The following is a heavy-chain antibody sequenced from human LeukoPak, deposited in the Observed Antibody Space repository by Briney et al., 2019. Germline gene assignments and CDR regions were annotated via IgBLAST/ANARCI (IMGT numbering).Heavy chain of an antibody. Sequence: ASVKVSCKASGYTFTGYYMHWVRQAPGQGLEWMGWINPNSGGTNYAQKFQGRVTMTRDTSISTAYMELSRLRSDDTAVYYCARGLPAAIPDFYYYYYMDVWGKGTTVTVSS. CDR2: INPNSGGT. V-gene: IGHV1-2*02. D-gene: IGHD2-2*02. CDR3: ARGLPAAIPDFYYYYYMDV. CDR1: GYTFTGYY. J-gene: IGHJ6*03.